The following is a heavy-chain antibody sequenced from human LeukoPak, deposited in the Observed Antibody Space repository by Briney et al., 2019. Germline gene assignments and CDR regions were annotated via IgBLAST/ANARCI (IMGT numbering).Heavy chain of an antibody. D-gene: IGHD3-10*01. V-gene: IGHV3-20*04. J-gene: IGHJ5*02. Sequence: GGSLRLSCAASGFTFDDYGMNWVRQAPGKGLEWVSGINWSGGSTGYADSVKGRFTISRDNAKNSLYLEMNSLRAEDTAVYYCARDNYYGSGSYETWGQGTLVTVSS. CDR2: INWSGGST. CDR3: ARDNYYGSGSYET. CDR1: GFTFDDYG.